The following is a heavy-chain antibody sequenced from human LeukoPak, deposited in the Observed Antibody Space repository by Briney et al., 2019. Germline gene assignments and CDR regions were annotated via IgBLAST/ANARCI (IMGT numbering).Heavy chain of an antibody. CDR3: AREGDLYGYCFGY. Sequence: GGSLRLSCAASGFTFSSYSMNWVRQAPGKGLEWVSSISSSSSYIYYADSVKGRFTISRDNAKNSLYLQMNSLRAEDTAVYYCAREGDLYGYCFGYWGQGTLVTVSS. CDR2: ISSSSSYI. J-gene: IGHJ4*02. D-gene: IGHD3-16*01. V-gene: IGHV3-21*01. CDR1: GFTFSSYS.